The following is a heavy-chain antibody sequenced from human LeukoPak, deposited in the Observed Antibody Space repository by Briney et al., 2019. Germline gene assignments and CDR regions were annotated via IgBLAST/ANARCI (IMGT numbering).Heavy chain of an antibody. CDR2: INRSGGST. CDR1: GYTFTSYG. V-gene: IGHV1-46*01. D-gene: IGHD6-13*01. Sequence: ASVKVSCKASGYTFTSYGISWVRQAPGQGLEWMGIINRSGGSTSYAQKFQGRVTMTRDTSTSTVYMELSSLRSEDTAVYYCAGEAASGNWFDPWGQGTLVTVSS. CDR3: AGEAASGNWFDP. J-gene: IGHJ5*02.